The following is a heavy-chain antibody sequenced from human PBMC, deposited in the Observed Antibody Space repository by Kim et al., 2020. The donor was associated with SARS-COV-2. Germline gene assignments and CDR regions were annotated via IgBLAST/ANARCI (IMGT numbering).Heavy chain of an antibody. CDR2: IIPILGIA. Sequence: SVKVSCKASGGTFSSYAISWVRQAPGKGLEWMGRIIPILGIANYAQKFQGRVTITADKSTSTAYMELSSLRSEDTAVYYCARSGYSSGWYYFDYWGQGTLVTVSS. J-gene: IGHJ4*02. D-gene: IGHD6-19*01. V-gene: IGHV1-69*04. CDR3: ARSGYSSGWYYFDY. CDR1: GGTFSSYA.